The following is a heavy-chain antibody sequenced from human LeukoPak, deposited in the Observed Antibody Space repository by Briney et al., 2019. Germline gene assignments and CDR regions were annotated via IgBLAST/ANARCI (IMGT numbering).Heavy chain of an antibody. V-gene: IGHV3-23*01. CDR3: AKLAMKADILTDYYRDY. CDR1: RFTFSNYA. Sequence: QPGGSLRLSCAASRFTFSNYAMKWVRQAPGKGLEWVSVISDSGSTYYSDSVKGRFTISRDNSKNTLYLQMNSLRAEDTAVYYCAKLAMKADILTDYYRDYWGQGTLVTVSS. J-gene: IGHJ4*02. CDR2: ISDSGST. D-gene: IGHD3-9*01.